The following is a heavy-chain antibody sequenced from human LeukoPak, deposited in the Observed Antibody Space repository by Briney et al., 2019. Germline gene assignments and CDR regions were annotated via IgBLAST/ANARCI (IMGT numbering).Heavy chain of an antibody. CDR3: ARGDCSSTSCYLYYYYYGMDV. V-gene: IGHV1-8*01. CDR1: GYTFTSYD. J-gene: IGHJ6*02. Sequence: ASVSVSCKASGYTFTSYDINWVRQAAGQGLEWMGWMNPNSGNTGYAQKFQGRVTITRNTSISTAYMELSSLRSEDTAVYYCARGDCSSTSCYLYYYYYGMDVWGQGTTVTVSS. CDR2: MNPNSGNT. D-gene: IGHD2-2*01.